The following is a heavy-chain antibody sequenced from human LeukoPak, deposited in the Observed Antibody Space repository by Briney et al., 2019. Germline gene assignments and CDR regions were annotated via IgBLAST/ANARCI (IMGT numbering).Heavy chain of an antibody. Sequence: PSKTLSLTCAVYGGSFSGYYWSWIRQPPGKGLEWIGEINHSGSTNYNPSLKSRVTISVDTSKNQFSLKLSSVTAADTAVYYCARRVMVRGVTRGGWFDPWGQGTLVTVSS. J-gene: IGHJ5*02. V-gene: IGHV4-34*01. CDR3: ARRVMVRGVTRGGWFDP. D-gene: IGHD3-10*01. CDR2: INHSGST. CDR1: GGSFSGYY.